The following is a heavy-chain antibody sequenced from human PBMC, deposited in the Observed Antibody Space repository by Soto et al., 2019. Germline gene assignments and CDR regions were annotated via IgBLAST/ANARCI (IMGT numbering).Heavy chain of an antibody. CDR3: ARDRGYSGYDDPYYYYYYMDV. D-gene: IGHD5-12*01. CDR1: GYTFTSYG. V-gene: IGHV1-18*01. CDR2: ISAYNGNT. Sequence: GASVKVSCKASGYTFTSYGISWVRQAPGQGLEWMGWISAYNGNTNYAQKLQGRVTMTTDTSTSTAYMELRSLRSDDTAVYYCARDRGYSGYDDPYYYYYYMDVWGKGTTVTVS. J-gene: IGHJ6*03.